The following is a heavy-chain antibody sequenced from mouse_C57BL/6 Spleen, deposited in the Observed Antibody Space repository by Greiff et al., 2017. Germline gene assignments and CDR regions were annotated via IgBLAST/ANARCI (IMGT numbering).Heavy chain of an antibody. CDR1: GYTFTSYW. CDR3: ARDPKNFDYDWYFDV. J-gene: IGHJ1*03. D-gene: IGHD2-4*01. Sequence: QVQLQQPGAELVKPGASVKLSCRASGYTFTSYWMHWVKQRPGRGLEWIGRIDPNSGGTKYNEKFKSKATLTVDKPSSTAYMQLSSLTSEDSAVYYCARDPKNFDYDWYFDVWGTGTTVTVSS. V-gene: IGHV1-72*01. CDR2: IDPNSGGT.